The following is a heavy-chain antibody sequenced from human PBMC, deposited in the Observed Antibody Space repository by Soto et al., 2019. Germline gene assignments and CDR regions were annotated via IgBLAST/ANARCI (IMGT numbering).Heavy chain of an antibody. CDR1: GYSFTSYW. J-gene: IGHJ6*03. CDR3: ARLSSTDSWYYYYYMDV. D-gene: IGHD6-13*01. CDR2: IYPGDSDT. V-gene: IGHV5-51*01. Sequence: GESLKISCKGSGYSFTSYWIGWVRQMPGKGLEWMGIIYPGDSDTRYSPSFQGQVTISADKSISTAYLQWSSLKASDTAMYYCARLSSTDSWYYYYYMDVWGKGTTVTVSS.